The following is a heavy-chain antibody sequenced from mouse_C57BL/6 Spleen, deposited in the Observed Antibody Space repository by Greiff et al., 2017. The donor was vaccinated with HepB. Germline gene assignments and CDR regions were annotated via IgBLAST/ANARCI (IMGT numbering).Heavy chain of an antibody. D-gene: IGHD4-1*01. CDR3: ARKRANWGYFDY. CDR1: GFTFSDYG. J-gene: IGHJ2*01. V-gene: IGHV5-17*01. Sequence: EVQLVESGGGLVKPGGSLKLSCAASGFTFSDYGMHWVRQAPEKGLEWVAYISSGSSTIYYADTVKGRFTISRDNAKNTLFLQMTSLRSEDTAMYYCARKRANWGYFDYWGQGTTLTVSS. CDR2: ISSGSSTI.